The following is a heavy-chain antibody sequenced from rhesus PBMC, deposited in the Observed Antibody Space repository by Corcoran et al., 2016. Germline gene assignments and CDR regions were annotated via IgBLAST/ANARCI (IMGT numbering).Heavy chain of an antibody. CDR2: ISYTGKTI. CDR1: GFPFRSYE. CDR3: TRVAAAGVDY. J-gene: IGHJ4*01. D-gene: IGHD6-25*01. V-gene: IGHV3-136*01. Sequence: EVQLVESGSGLVQPGGSLRLSCAASGFPFRSYEMSWVRKAPGKGLEWVSYISYTGKTIYYADSVKGRFTISRDNAKNSLSLQMSSLRAEDTAVYYCTRVAAAGVDYWGQGVLVNVAA.